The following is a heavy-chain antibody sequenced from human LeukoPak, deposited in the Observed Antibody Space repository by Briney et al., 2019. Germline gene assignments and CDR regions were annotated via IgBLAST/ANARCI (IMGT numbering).Heavy chain of an antibody. CDR1: GFTVSSDY. CDR3: AKDGGSYYFRY. D-gene: IGHD1-26*01. V-gene: IGHV3-53*01. Sequence: GGSLRLSCAASGFTVSSDYMSWVRQAPGKGLEYVSILYSGTNTYYADSVKGRFTISKDNSKNTLYLQMNSLRAEDTAVYYCAKDGGSYYFRYWGQGTLVTVSS. CDR2: LYSGTNT. J-gene: IGHJ4*02.